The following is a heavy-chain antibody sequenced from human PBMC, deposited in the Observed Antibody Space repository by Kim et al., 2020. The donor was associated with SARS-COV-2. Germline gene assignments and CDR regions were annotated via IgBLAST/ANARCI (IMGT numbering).Heavy chain of an antibody. V-gene: IGHV1-69*01. J-gene: IGHJ6*03. CDR3: ASLEGYYYMDV. Sequence: NYAQKFQGRVTITADESTSTAYMELSSLRSEDTAVYYCASLEGYYYMDVWGKGTTVTVSS.